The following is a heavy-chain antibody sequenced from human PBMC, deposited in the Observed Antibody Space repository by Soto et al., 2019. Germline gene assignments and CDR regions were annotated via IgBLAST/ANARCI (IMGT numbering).Heavy chain of an antibody. CDR2: IIPIFGTA. V-gene: IGHV1-69*13. D-gene: IGHD6-19*01. CDR1: GGTFSSYA. CDR3: ARDLSTREMGRYSSGPGRVFYP. J-gene: IGHJ5*02. Sequence: SVKVSCKASGGTFSSYAISWVRQAPGQGLEWMGGIIPIFGTANYAQKFQGRVTITADASTSTAYMELRSLRSEDTAVYYCARDLSTREMGRYSSGPGRVFYPWGQGTLVTVSS.